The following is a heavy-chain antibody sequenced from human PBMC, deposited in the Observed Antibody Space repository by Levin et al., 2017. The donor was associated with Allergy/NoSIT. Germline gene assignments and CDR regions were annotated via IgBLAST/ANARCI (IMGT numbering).Heavy chain of an antibody. V-gene: IGHV3-7*01. Sequence: GESLKISCAASGFTFSSYWMSWVRQAPGKGLEWVANIKQDGSEKYYVDSVKGRFTISRDNAKNSLYLQMNSLRAEDTAVYYCARLSPGRGYSGYDPFDYWGQGTLVTVSS. D-gene: IGHD5-12*01. CDR3: ARLSPGRGYSGYDPFDY. CDR1: GFTFSSYW. CDR2: IKQDGSEK. J-gene: IGHJ4*02.